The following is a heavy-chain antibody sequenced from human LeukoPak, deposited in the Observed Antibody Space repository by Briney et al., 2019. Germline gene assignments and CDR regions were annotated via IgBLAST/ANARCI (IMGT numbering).Heavy chain of an antibody. CDR3: ASSAVALKEYFQH. J-gene: IGHJ1*01. Sequence: GASVKVSCKASGYTFTSYGISWVRQAPGQGLEWTGWISAYNGNTNYAQKLQGRVTMTTDTSTSTAYMELRSLRSDDTAVYYCASSAVALKEYFQHWGQGTLVTVSS. V-gene: IGHV1-18*01. D-gene: IGHD6-19*01. CDR2: ISAYNGNT. CDR1: GYTFTSYG.